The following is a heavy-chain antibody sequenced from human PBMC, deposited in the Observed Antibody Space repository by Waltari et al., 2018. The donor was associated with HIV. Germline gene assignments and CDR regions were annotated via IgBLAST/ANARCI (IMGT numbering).Heavy chain of an antibody. CDR2: IHYSGSA. CDR1: GGSIGSYY. D-gene: IGHD2-8*01. V-gene: IGHV4-59*01. Sequence: QVQLQESGPGLVRPSETLSLTCTVSGGSIGSYYWSWIRQPPGKELEWIGYIHYSGSATHNPSLKSRVTVSVDTSNNQFSLKLSSVTAADTAVYYCATLMVYAPRSHYYGMDVWGQGTTVIVSS. J-gene: IGHJ6*02. CDR3: ATLMVYAPRSHYYGMDV.